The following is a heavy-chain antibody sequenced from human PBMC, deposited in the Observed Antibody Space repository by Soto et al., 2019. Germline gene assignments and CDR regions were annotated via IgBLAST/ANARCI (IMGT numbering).Heavy chain of an antibody. CDR1: GGSISSYY. J-gene: IGHJ4*02. CDR2: IYYSGST. CDR3: ARGTAAAGYYFDY. V-gene: IGHV4-59*01. Sequence: SXTLSLTCTVSGGSISSYYWSWIRQPPVNGLEWIGYIYYSGSTNYNPSLKSRVTISVDTSKNQFSLKLSSVTAADTAVYYCARGTAAAGYYFDYWGQGTLVTVSS. D-gene: IGHD6-13*01.